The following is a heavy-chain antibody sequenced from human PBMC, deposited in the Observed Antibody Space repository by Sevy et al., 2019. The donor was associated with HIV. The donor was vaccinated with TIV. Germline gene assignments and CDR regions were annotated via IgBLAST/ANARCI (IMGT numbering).Heavy chain of an antibody. J-gene: IGHJ1*01. CDR2: ISYDGKNK. V-gene: IGHV3-30*18. CDR3: AKDHKLWSEGGCLHH. Sequence: GGSLRLSCAASGFTFSSYAIHWVRQTPGKGLEWVAVISYDGKNKYYADSVKGRLTVSRDNSKNTLYAQMISLRGEDTAVYYCAKDHKLWSEGGCLHHWGQGTLVTVSS. D-gene: IGHD3-16*01. CDR1: GFTFSSYA.